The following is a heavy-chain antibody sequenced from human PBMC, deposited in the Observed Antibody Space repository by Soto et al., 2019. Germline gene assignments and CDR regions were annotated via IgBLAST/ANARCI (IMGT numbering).Heavy chain of an antibody. CDR3: ARVGGDYYYDSSDPFDY. CDR2: ISAYNGNT. Sequence: ASVKVSCKASGYTFTSYGISWVRQAPGQGLEWIGWISAYNGNTNYAQKLQGRVTMTTDTSTSTAYMELRSLRSDDTAVYYCARVGGDYYYDSSDPFDYWGQGTLVTVSS. D-gene: IGHD3-22*01. J-gene: IGHJ4*02. CDR1: GYTFTSYG. V-gene: IGHV1-18*01.